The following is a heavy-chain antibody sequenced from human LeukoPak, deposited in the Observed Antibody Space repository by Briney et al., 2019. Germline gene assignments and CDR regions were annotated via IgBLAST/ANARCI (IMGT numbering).Heavy chain of an antibody. Sequence: SVKVSCKASGGTFSSYAISWVRQAPGQGLEWMGRIIPILGIANYAQKFQGRVTITADKSTSTAYMELSSLRSEDTAVYYCARGTPYMVAMFLYWGQGTLVTVSS. D-gene: IGHD5-12*01. CDR1: GGTFSSYA. CDR3: ARGTPYMVAMFLY. V-gene: IGHV1-69*04. CDR2: IIPILGIA. J-gene: IGHJ4*02.